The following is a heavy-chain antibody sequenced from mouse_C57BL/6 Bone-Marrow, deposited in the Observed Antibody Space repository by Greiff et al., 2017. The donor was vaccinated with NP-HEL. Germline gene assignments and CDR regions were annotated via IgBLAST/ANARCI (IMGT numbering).Heavy chain of an antibody. V-gene: IGHV1-59*01. Sequence: VQLQQPGAELVRPGTSVKLSCKASGYTFTSYWMHWVKQRPGQGLEWIGVIDPSDSYTNYNQKFKGKATLTVDTSSSTAYMQLSSLTSEDSAVYYCARGDPGDYWGQGTSVTVSS. CDR2: IDPSDSYT. CDR3: ARGDPGDY. J-gene: IGHJ4*01. CDR1: GYTFTSYW.